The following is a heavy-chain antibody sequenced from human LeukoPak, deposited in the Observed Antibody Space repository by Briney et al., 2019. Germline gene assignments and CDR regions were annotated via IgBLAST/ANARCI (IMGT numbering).Heavy chain of an antibody. D-gene: IGHD6-19*01. Sequence: GASVKVSCKASGYTITSYDINWVRQATGQGLEWMGWMSPQSGNTGYAQRFQGRVTMTRDTSITTAYMELSSLTSEDTAVYYCARGPQYNSGWHDYWGQGTRVTVSS. CDR1: GYTITSYD. CDR2: MSPQSGNT. J-gene: IGHJ4*02. V-gene: IGHV1-8*01. CDR3: ARGPQYNSGWHDY.